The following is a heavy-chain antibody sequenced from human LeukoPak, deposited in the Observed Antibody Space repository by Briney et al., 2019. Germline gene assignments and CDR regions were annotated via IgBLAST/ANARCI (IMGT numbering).Heavy chain of an antibody. CDR3: AKDSSSWANWFDP. CDR2: ISSSSSTI. Sequence: GGPLRLSCAASGFTFSSYSMNWLRQAPGKGLEWVSYISSSSSTIYYADSVKGRFTISRDNAKNSLYLQMNSLRAEDTAVYYCAKDSSSWANWFDPWGQGTLVTVSS. J-gene: IGHJ5*02. D-gene: IGHD6-13*01. CDR1: GFTFSSYS. V-gene: IGHV3-48*01.